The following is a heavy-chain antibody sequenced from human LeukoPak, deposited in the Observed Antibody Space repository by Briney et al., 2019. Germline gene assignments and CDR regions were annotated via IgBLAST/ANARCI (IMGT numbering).Heavy chain of an antibody. CDR2: IRGRGGCP. CDR1: GITFSSYA. V-gene: IGHV3-23*01. CDR3: AKASRITIFGVVIKSVSPDYYFDY. D-gene: IGHD3-3*01. Sequence: GSLRLSCAASGITFSSYAMSWVRQAPGKGLEWVSAIRGRGGCPYYADSVKGRFTISRDNSKNTLYLQMNSLRAEDTAVYYCAKASRITIFGVVIKSVSPDYYFDYWGQGTLVTVSS. J-gene: IGHJ4*02.